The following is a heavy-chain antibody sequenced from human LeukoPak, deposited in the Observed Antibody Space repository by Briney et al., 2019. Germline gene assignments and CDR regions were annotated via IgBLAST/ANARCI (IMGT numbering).Heavy chain of an antibody. J-gene: IGHJ5*02. Sequence: PSETLSLTCTVSGGSISSYYWSWIRQPPGKGLEWIGYIYYSGSTNYNPSLKSRVTISADMSKNQFSLKLSSVTAADTAVYYCARDYAGSSSWNWLDPWGQGTLVTVSS. CDR1: GGSISSYY. CDR3: ARDYAGSSSWNWLDP. CDR2: IYYSGST. D-gene: IGHD2-2*01. V-gene: IGHV4-59*01.